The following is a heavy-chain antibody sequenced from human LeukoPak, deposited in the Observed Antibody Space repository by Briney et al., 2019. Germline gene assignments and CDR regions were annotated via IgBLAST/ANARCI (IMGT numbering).Heavy chain of an antibody. CDR1: GFTVSGNY. CDR3: ARRAGGYSHPYDY. J-gene: IGHJ4*02. CDR2: IYSGGTT. Sequence: GGSLRLSCAVSGFTVSGNYMSWARQAPGKGLEWVSLIYSGGTTYYADSVKGRFTISRDNSKNTLYLQMNSLRAEDTAVYYCARRAGGYSHPYDYWGQGTLVTVSS. V-gene: IGHV3-53*01. D-gene: IGHD4-23*01.